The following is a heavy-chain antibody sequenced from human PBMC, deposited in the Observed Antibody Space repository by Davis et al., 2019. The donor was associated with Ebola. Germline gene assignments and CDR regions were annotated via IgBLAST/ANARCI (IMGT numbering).Heavy chain of an antibody. Sequence: GGSLRLSCAATGFTFEKYAMHWVRQAPGRGLEWVSGIHWNSGNLGYAASVKGRFTISRDNSKNTLYLQMNSLRAEDTAVYYCARDSFGYSYGGHYYGMDVWGQGTTVTVSS. D-gene: IGHD5-18*01. CDR3: ARDSFGYSYGGHYYGMDV. V-gene: IGHV3-9*01. CDR1: GFTFEKYA. J-gene: IGHJ6*02. CDR2: IHWNSGNL.